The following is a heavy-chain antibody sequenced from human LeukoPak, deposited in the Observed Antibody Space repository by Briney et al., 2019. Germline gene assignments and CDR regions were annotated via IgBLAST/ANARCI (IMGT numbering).Heavy chain of an antibody. D-gene: IGHD2-2*01. Sequence: ASVKVSCKASGGTFSSYAISWVRQAPGQGLEWMGGIIPIFGTANYAQKFQGRVTITADESTSTAYMELSSLRSEDTAVYYCARVGGPPEDCSSTSCHAFPNFDYWGQGTLVTVSS. J-gene: IGHJ4*02. CDR1: GGTFSSYA. V-gene: IGHV1-69*13. CDR2: IIPIFGTA. CDR3: ARVGGPPEDCSSTSCHAFPNFDY.